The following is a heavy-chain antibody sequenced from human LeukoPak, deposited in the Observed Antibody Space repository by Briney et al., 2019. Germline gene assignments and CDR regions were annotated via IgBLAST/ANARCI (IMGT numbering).Heavy chain of an antibody. Sequence: PGGSLRLSCAASGFTFSSYWMHWVRHAPGKGLVWVSRINSDGSSTSYADSVKGRFTISRDNAKNTLYLQMNSLRAEDTAVYYCARGGSTGYFDYWGQGTLVTVSS. CDR2: INSDGSST. CDR3: ARGGSTGYFDY. V-gene: IGHV3-74*01. J-gene: IGHJ4*02. D-gene: IGHD2-2*01. CDR1: GFTFSSYW.